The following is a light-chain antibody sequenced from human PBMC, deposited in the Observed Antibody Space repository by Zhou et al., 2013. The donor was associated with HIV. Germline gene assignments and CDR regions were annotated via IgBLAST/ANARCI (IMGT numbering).Light chain of an antibody. CDR1: QDISNY. V-gene: IGKV1-33*01. Sequence: DIQMTQSPSSLSASVGDRVTITCLASQDISNYLNWYQQKPGKAPKLLIYDASNLETGVPSRFSGSGSGTDFTFTISSLQPEDIATYYCQQYDNLLLTFGRRDRRWRL. J-gene: IGKJ4*01. CDR3: QQYDNLLLT. CDR2: DAS.